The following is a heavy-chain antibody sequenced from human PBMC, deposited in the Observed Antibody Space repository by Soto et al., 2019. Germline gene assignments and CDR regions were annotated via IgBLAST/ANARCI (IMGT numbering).Heavy chain of an antibody. J-gene: IGHJ5*02. CDR1: GYIFTSWR. CDR3: ARGSGGLDP. Sequence: ASVKVSCKASGYIFTSWRITWVRQAPGQGLEYMGWINPYNGKANYAQKFQGRVTMTTDTSTNTAYMELGSLRSDDTALYYCARGSGGLDPWGQGTLVTVSS. V-gene: IGHV1-18*01. CDR2: INPYNGKA.